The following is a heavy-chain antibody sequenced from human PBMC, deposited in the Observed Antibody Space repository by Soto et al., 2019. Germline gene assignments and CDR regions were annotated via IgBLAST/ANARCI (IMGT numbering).Heavy chain of an antibody. D-gene: IGHD6-19*01. V-gene: IGHV3-30*18. CDR2: ISYDGSNK. CDR1: GFTFSSYG. Sequence: QVQLVESGGGVVQPGRSLRLSCAASGFTFSSYGMHWVGQAPGKGLEWVAVISYDGSNKYYADSVKGRFTISRDNSKNTLYLQMNSLRAEETAVYYCAKDLYSSGWYLTVPAEAFDIWGQGTMVTVSS. J-gene: IGHJ3*02. CDR3: AKDLYSSGWYLTVPAEAFDI.